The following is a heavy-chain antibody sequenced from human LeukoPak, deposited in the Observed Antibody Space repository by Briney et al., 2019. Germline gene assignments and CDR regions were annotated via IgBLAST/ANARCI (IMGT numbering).Heavy chain of an antibody. V-gene: IGHV3-23*01. D-gene: IGHD3-9*01. Sequence: GGSLRLSCAASGFTFSSYAMSWVRQAPGKGLEWVSSVSDSGSNTYYAASVKGRFTISRDNSKNTLYLQMNSLKAEGTAVYYCAKNPDYDVLTGTSFDCWGQGALVTVSS. CDR3: AKNPDYDVLTGTSFDC. J-gene: IGHJ4*02. CDR2: VSDSGSNT. CDR1: GFTFSSYA.